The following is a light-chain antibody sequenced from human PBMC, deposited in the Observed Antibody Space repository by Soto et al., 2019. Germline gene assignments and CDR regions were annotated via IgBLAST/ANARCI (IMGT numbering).Light chain of an antibody. J-gene: IGLJ3*02. CDR2: LNSDGSH. V-gene: IGLV4-69*01. Sequence: QAVVTQSPSASASLGASVKLTCALSSGHSSYAIAWHQQQPEKGPRALMKLNSDGSHTRGDGIPDRFSGSSSGAERYLTISALQSEDEADYYFQTWGTGILVFGGGTKLTVL. CDR3: QTWGTGILV. CDR1: SGHSSYA.